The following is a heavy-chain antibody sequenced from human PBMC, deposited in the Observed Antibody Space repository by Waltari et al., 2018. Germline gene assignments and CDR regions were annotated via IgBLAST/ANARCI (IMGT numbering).Heavy chain of an antibody. Sequence: QLQLQESGPGRVKPSETLSLTCTVSGGSISSSSYYWGWIRQPPGKGLEWIGSIYYSGSTYYNPSLKSRVTISVDTSKNQFSLKLSSVTAADTAVYYCARLVAVAATLEPYFDYWGQGTLVTVSS. J-gene: IGHJ4*02. CDR1: GGSISSSSYY. V-gene: IGHV4-39*07. D-gene: IGHD2-15*01. CDR3: ARLVAVAATLEPYFDY. CDR2: IYYSGST.